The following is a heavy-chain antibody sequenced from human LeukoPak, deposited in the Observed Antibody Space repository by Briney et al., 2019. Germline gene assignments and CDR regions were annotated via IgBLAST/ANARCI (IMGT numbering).Heavy chain of an antibody. CDR3: ARINQWLVLVRGPIDY. Sequence: PSETLSLTCTVSGGSISSSSYYWGWIRQPPGKGLEWIGSIYYSGSTYYNPSLKSRVTISVDRSKNQFSLKLSSVTAADTAVYYCARINQWLVLVRGPIDYWGQGTLVTVSS. CDR1: GGSISSSSYY. V-gene: IGHV4-39*07. D-gene: IGHD6-19*01. CDR2: IYYSGST. J-gene: IGHJ4*02.